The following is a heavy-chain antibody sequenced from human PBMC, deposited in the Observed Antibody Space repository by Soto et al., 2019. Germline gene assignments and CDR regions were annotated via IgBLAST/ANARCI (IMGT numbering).Heavy chain of an antibody. Sequence: GGSLRLSCAASGFTFSDYYMSWIRQAPGKGLVWVSRIDGEGSSTTYADSVKGRFTISRDNAKNTLYLQMNSLRAEDTAVYYCARDTGVNDYFDYWGRGTQVTVSS. V-gene: IGHV3-74*01. D-gene: IGHD7-27*01. J-gene: IGHJ4*02. CDR2: IDGEGSST. CDR1: GFTFSDYY. CDR3: ARDTGVNDYFDY.